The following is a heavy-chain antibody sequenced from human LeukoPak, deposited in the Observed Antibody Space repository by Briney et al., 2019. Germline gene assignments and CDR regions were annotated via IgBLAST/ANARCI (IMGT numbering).Heavy chain of an antibody. CDR2: ISNDGQTI. J-gene: IGHJ4*02. CDR3: VRDNLEWGSVFDY. V-gene: IGHV3-74*01. Sequence: GGSLSLSCATSGFMFRTYWMHGVRQVARKGVVWVSRISNDGQTIQYADSVKGRFTTSRDNAKNTLFLNIKSLRAEDTGVYYCVRDNLEWGSVFDYWGQGTLVTVSS. D-gene: IGHD3-16*01. CDR1: GFMFRTYW.